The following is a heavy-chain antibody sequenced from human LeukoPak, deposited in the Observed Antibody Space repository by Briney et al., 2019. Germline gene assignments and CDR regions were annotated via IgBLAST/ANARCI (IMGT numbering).Heavy chain of an antibody. CDR1: GGSISNYY. D-gene: IGHD3-10*01. Sequence: SETLSLTCTVSGGSISNYYWSWIRQPPGKGLEWIGYIYYSGSTNYNPSLKSRVTISVDTSKNQFSLKLSSVTAADTAVYYCARDLKYYYGSGSHYYYYGMDVWGQGTTVTVSS. V-gene: IGHV4-59*01. CDR3: ARDLKYYYGSGSHYYYYGMDV. CDR2: IYYSGST. J-gene: IGHJ6*02.